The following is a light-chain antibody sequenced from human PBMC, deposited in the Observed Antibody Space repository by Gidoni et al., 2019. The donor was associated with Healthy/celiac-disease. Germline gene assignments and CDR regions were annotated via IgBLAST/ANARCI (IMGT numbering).Light chain of an antibody. V-gene: IGKV1-5*01. CDR3: QQYKSYAWT. CDR2: DAS. CDR1: QSISSW. Sequence: GDRVTITCRASQSISSWLAWYQQKPGKAPKLLIYDASSLESGVPSRFSGSGSGTEFTLTISSLQPDDFATYYCQQYKSYAWTFGQGTKVEIK. J-gene: IGKJ1*01.